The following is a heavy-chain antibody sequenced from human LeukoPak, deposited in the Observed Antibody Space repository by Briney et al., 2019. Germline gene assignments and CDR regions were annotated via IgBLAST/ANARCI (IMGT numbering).Heavy chain of an antibody. D-gene: IGHD2-2*01. J-gene: IGHJ4*02. Sequence: GESLKISCKGSGYSFTNYWIGWVRQMPGKGLEWMGIIYPGDSDTRYSPSFQGQVTISADKSISTAYLQWSSLKASDTATYYCARLSPTCSSTSCYYDYWGQGTLVTVSS. CDR3: ARLSPTCSSTSCYYDY. CDR1: GYSFTNYW. CDR2: IYPGDSDT. V-gene: IGHV5-51*01.